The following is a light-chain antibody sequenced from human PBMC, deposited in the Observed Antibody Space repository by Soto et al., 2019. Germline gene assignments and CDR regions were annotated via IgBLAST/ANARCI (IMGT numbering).Light chain of an antibody. CDR2: QAS. Sequence: DIQMAQSPSTLSASVEDRVTITCRASQSIRNWLAWYQQKPGKAPKLLIHQASTLQSGVPSRFSGSGSGTEFTLTISSLQPDDFATYYCQHYNSYGTFGQGTKVDIK. J-gene: IGKJ1*01. CDR1: QSIRNW. V-gene: IGKV1-5*03. CDR3: QHYNSYGT.